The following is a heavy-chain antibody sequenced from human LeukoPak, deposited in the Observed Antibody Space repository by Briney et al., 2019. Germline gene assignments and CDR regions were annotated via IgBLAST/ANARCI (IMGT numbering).Heavy chain of an antibody. CDR3: AKEGSVVLWGSGRYYFGY. V-gene: IGHV3-23*01. CDR2: IISSGGVT. CDR1: GFAFSSYA. Sequence: AGGSLRLSCAASGFAFSSYAMSWVRQAPGKGLEWVSSIISSGGVTYYADSVKGRFTISRDNSKNTLYLQMNSLRAEDTAVYYCAKEGSVVLWGSGRYYFGYWGQGTLVTVSS. D-gene: IGHD3-10*01. J-gene: IGHJ4*02.